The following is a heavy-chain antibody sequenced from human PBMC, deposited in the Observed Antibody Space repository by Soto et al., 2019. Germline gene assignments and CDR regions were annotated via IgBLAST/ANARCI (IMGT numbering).Heavy chain of an antibody. CDR2: IYYSGST. Sequence: PSDTPAIACTVSGGSISSGVYYWIWIRQHPGKGLEWIGYIYYSGSTYYNPSLKSRVTISVDTSKNQFSLKLSSVTAADTAVYYCARGYGSGSPDAFDIWGQGTMVTVSS. J-gene: IGHJ3*02. D-gene: IGHD3-10*01. CDR3: ARGYGSGSPDAFDI. V-gene: IGHV4-31*03. CDR1: GGSISSGVYY.